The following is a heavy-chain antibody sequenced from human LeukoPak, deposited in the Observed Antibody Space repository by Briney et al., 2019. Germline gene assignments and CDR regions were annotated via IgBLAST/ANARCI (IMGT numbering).Heavy chain of an antibody. CDR1: GFTFSSYA. CDR2: ISGSGGST. J-gene: IGHJ3*02. CDR3: AKDQRGHQLRYFDWLSEHDAFDI. D-gene: IGHD3-9*01. V-gene: IGHV3-23*01. Sequence: AGGSLRLSCAASGFTFSSYAMSWVRQAPGKGLEWVSAISGSGGSTYYADSVKGRFTISRDNSKNTLYLQMNSLRAEDTAVYYCAKDQRGHQLRYFDWLSEHDAFDIWGQGTMVTVSS.